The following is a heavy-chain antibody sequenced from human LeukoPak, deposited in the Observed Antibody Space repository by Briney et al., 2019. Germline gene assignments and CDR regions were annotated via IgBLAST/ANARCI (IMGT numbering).Heavy chain of an antibody. CDR2: IIPIFGTA. Sequence: SVKVSCKASGGTSSSYAISWVRQAPGQGLEWMGGIIPIFGTANYAQKFQGRVTITADESTSTAYMELSSLRSEDTAVYYCAGTRSFGAFDIWGQGTMATVSS. D-gene: IGHD3-10*01. J-gene: IGHJ3*02. V-gene: IGHV1-69*01. CDR1: GGTSSSYA. CDR3: AGTRSFGAFDI.